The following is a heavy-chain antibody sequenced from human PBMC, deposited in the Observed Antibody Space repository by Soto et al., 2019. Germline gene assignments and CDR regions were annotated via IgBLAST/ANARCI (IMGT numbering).Heavy chain of an antibody. CDR1: GDSISKSGYY. D-gene: IGHD2-15*01. V-gene: IGHV4-31*11. Sequence: QVQLQESGPGLVNPSQTLSLTCAVSGDSISKSGYYWSWIRQNQGKALEWIRYIYYRWSTFYNPSLKSRVSISLDISKNPHNLHHTSVTIADRSVYYSARSGGGTNTRRPYSFHAWGQGTLVAVAS. J-gene: IGHJ5*02. CDR3: ARSGGGTNTRRPYSFHA. CDR2: IYYRWST.